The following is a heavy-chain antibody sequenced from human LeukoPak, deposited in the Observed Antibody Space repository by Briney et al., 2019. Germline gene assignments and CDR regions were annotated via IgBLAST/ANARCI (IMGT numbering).Heavy chain of an antibody. CDR2: IYTSGST. CDR3: ASSTGSGSYYPLFDY. D-gene: IGHD3-10*01. CDR1: GGSISSSSYY. V-gene: IGHV4-39*07. J-gene: IGHJ4*02. Sequence: KPSETLSLTCTVSGGSISSSSYYWGWIRQPPGKGLEWIGRIYTSGSTNYNPSLKSRVTMSVDTSKNQFSMKLSSVTAADTAVYYCASSTGSGSYYPLFDYWGQGTLVTVSS.